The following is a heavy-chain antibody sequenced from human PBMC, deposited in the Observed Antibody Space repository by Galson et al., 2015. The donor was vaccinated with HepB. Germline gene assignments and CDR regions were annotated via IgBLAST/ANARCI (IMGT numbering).Heavy chain of an antibody. CDR1: GYTFNKYG. J-gene: IGHJ4*02. CDR3: ARDVDWALDY. V-gene: IGHV1-18*01. CDR2: ISTKRGNT. Sequence: SVKVSCKASGYTFNKYGISWVRQAPGQGLEWMGWISTKRGNTKHAQNFQGRVTMTTETSTNTAYMELRSLRSADTAVCYCARDVDWALDYWGQGTLVTVSS. D-gene: IGHD3-9*01.